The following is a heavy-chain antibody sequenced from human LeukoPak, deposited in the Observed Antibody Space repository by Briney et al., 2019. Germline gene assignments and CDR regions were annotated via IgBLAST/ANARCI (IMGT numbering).Heavy chain of an antibody. V-gene: IGHV3-74*01. CDR3: ARGLHDYSNYVWFDP. CDR2: INGEGSST. Sequence: GGSLRLSCAASGFTFSSYWMHWVRQAPGKGLVWVSRINGEGSSTTYADSVKGGFTISRDNAKNTLYPQMNSLRAEDTAVYYCARGLHDYSNYVWFDPWGQGTLVTVSS. J-gene: IGHJ5*02. CDR1: GFTFSSYW. D-gene: IGHD4-11*01.